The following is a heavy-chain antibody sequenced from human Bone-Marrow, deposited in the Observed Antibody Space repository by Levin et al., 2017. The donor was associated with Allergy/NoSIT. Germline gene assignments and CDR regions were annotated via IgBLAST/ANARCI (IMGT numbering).Heavy chain of an antibody. V-gene: IGHV3-23*01. CDR1: GFSFTTYA. Sequence: PGGSLRLSCVASGFSFTTYAINWVRQAPGQGLEWVSGISGSGISPYYADSVKGRFTISRDNSKNTVHLHMSSLTAADTATYFCAKQIVPGYYDTWGPGTPVAVSS. J-gene: IGHJ4*02. D-gene: IGHD3-16*01. CDR3: AKQIVPGYYDT. CDR2: ISGSGISP.